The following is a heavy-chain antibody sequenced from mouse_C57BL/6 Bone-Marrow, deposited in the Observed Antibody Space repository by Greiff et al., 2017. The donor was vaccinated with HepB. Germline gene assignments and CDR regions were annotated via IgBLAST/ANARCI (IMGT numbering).Heavy chain of an antibody. CDR1: GFTFSSYA. CDR3: ARDHDCDVWYFDV. V-gene: IGHV5-4*01. J-gene: IGHJ1*03. CDR2: ISDGGSYT. Sequence: EVMLVESGGGLVKPGGSLKLSCAASGFTFSSYAMSWVRQTPEKRLEWVATISDGGSYTYYPDNVKGRFTISRDNAKNNLYLQMSHLKSEDTAMYYCARDHDCDVWYFDVWGTGTTVTVSS. D-gene: IGHD2-13*01.